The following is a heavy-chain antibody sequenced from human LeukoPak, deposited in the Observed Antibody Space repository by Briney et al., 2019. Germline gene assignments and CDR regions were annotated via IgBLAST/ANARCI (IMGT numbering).Heavy chain of an antibody. CDR3: AKGAGYSYGYCFDY. D-gene: IGHD5-18*01. Sequence: PGGSLRLSCAASGFTFSSYDMTWVRQAPGKGLEWVSTISGSGGSTYYADSVKGRFTISRDNSKNTLYLQMNSLRAEDTAVYYCAKGAGYSYGYCFDYWGQGTLVTVSS. V-gene: IGHV3-23*01. CDR2: ISGSGGST. CDR1: GFTFSSYD. J-gene: IGHJ4*02.